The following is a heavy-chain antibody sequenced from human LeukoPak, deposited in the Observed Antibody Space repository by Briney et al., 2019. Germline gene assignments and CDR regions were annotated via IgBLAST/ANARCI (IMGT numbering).Heavy chain of an antibody. CDR2: ISGKVYGETT. D-gene: IGHD5-18*01. CDR1: GFTFSNYG. CDR3: SRDSYGHDPRNSFDY. Sequence: GGSLRLSCAASGFTFSNYGMNWVRQAPGKGLEWVGFISGKVYGETTEYAASVKGRFTISRDDSKNIAYLQMNSLKTEDTAVYYCSRDSYGHDPRNSFDYWGQGTLVTVSS. J-gene: IGHJ4*02. V-gene: IGHV3-49*04.